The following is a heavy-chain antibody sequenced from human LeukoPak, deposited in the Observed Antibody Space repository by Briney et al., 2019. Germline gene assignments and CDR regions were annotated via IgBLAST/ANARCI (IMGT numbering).Heavy chain of an antibody. V-gene: IGHV3-30*02. D-gene: IGHD1-14*01. CDR1: GFTFSSYG. Sequence: GGSLRLSCAASGFTFSSYGMHWVRQAPGKGLERVAFIRYDGSNKYYADSVKGRFTISRDNSKNTLYLQMNSLRAEDTAVYYCAKVLTRLPPQGCQRDYWAQEPRVPVPS. CDR2: IRYDGSNK. J-gene: IGHJ4*02. CDR3: AKVLTRLPPQGCQRDY.